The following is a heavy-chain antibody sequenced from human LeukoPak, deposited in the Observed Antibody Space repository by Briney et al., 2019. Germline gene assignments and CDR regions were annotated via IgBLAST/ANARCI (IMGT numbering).Heavy chain of an antibody. D-gene: IGHD1-26*01. CDR1: GGTFTIYA. CDR3: ARDNSVGDYTWWFDP. CDR2: IIPIFGTA. Sequence: EASVKVSCKASGGTFTIYAISWVRQAPGQGLEWMGGIIPIFGTANYAQKFQGRVTITADKSTSTAYMELSSLRSEDTAVYYCARDNSVGDYTWWFDPWGQGTLVTVSS. J-gene: IGHJ5*02. V-gene: IGHV1-69*06.